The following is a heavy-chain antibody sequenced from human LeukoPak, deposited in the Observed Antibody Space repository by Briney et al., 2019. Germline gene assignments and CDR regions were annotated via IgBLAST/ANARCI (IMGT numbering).Heavy chain of an antibody. D-gene: IGHD3-9*01. J-gene: IGHJ4*02. Sequence: PGGSLRLSCVASGFTLSSYAMSWVRQTPGKGLEWVSAISGSGGSTYYADSVKGRFTISRDNSKNTLYLQMNSLRAEDTAVYYCAKKDYDILTGYEYIDYWGQGTLVTVSS. CDR1: GFTLSSYA. CDR3: AKKDYDILTGYEYIDY. V-gene: IGHV3-23*01. CDR2: ISGSGGST.